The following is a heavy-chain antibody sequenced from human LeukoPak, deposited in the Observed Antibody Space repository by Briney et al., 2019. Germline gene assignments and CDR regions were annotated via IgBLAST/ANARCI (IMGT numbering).Heavy chain of an antibody. V-gene: IGHV3-48*01. CDR1: GFTFSGYS. CDR2: IRSSGSPI. Sequence: PGGSLRLSCAASGFTFSGYSMNWVRQAPGKGLEWVAYIRSSGSPIYYADSVKGRFTISRDNAKNSLYLQMNSLRGEDMAVYYCVRDPDALDYWGQGTLVTVSS. CDR3: VRDPDALDY. J-gene: IGHJ4*02.